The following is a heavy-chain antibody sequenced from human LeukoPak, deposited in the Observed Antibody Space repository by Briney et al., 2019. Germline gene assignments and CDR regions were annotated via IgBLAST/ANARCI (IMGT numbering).Heavy chain of an antibody. Sequence: ASVKVSCKASGGTFSSYAISWVRQATGQGLEWMGWMNPNSGNTGYAQKFQGRVTMTRNTSISTAYMELSSLRSEDTAVYYCARGLGGYCTNGVCYKYYGMDVWGQGTTVTVSS. CDR2: MNPNSGNT. V-gene: IGHV1-8*02. CDR3: ARGLGGYCTNGVCYKYYGMDV. CDR1: GGTFSSYA. J-gene: IGHJ6*02. D-gene: IGHD2-8*01.